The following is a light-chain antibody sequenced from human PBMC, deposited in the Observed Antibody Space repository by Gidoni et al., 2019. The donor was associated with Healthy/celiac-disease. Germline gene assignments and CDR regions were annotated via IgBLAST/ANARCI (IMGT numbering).Light chain of an antibody. Sequence: EIVMTQSPATLSVSPGERATLSCRASQSVSSNLAWYQQQPGQAPRLLIYGASTRATGIPARFSGSGSWTEFTLTISSLQSEDFAVYYCQQYNNWPPWTFDQGTKVEIK. V-gene: IGKV3-15*01. CDR1: QSVSSN. CDR3: QQYNNWPPWT. CDR2: GAS. J-gene: IGKJ1*01.